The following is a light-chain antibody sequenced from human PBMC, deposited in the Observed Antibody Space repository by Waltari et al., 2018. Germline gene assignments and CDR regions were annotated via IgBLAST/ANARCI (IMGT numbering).Light chain of an antibody. V-gene: IGKV4-1*01. Sequence: DIVMTQSPDSLTVSLGERATINCKSNQTVLYTSNKKNYLGWYQQRPGQPPKLLIYWATTRESGVPDRFSGSGSRTDFTLTISSLKTEDVAVYYCQQYFNTPYTFGPGTKLEIK. CDR2: WAT. CDR1: QTVLYTSNKKNY. CDR3: QQYFNTPYT. J-gene: IGKJ2*01.